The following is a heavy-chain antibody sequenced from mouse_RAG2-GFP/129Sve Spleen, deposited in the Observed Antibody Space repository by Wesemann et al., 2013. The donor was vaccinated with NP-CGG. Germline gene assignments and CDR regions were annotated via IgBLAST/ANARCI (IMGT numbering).Heavy chain of an antibody. CDR2: GNGAT. Sequence: GNGATSYNQKFKGKATLTADKSSSTAYMQLSSLTSEDSAVYYCARGAVVPDYWGQGTTLTVSS. D-gene: IGHD1-1*01. V-gene: IGHV1-12*01. J-gene: IGHJ2*01. CDR3: ARGAVVPDY.